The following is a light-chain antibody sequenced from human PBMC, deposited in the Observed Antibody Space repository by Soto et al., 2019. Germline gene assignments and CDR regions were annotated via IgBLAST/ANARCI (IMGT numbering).Light chain of an antibody. V-gene: IGKV3-20*01. CDR3: QLYGSSPPWT. CDR2: GAS. J-gene: IGKJ1*01. CDR1: QSVSSSY. Sequence: EIVLTQSPGTLSLSPGERATLSCRASQSVSSSYLAWYQQKPGQAPRLLIYGASSRATGIPDRFSGSGSGTDFTLNISRLEAEDFAGYYCQLYGSSPPWTFGQGTKVESK.